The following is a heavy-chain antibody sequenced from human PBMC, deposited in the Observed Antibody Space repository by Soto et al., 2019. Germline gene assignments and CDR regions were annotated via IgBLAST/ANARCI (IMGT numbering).Heavy chain of an antibody. D-gene: IGHD3-22*01. CDR3: AKDGPYDSSGYLFDY. V-gene: IGHV3-30*18. J-gene: IGHJ4*02. CDR2: ISYDGSNK. CDR1: GLTFSRYG. Sequence: GGSLGLSCAASGLTFSRYGMHWVRQAPGKGLEWVAVISYDGSNKYYADSVKGRFTISRDNSKNTLYLQMNSLRAEDTAVYYCAKDGPYDSSGYLFDYWGQGT.